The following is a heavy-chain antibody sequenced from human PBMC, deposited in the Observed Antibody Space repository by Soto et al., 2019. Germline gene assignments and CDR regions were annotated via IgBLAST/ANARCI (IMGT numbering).Heavy chain of an antibody. J-gene: IGHJ6*03. V-gene: IGHV3-13*01. Sequence: PGGSLRLSCAASGFTFSSYDMHWVRQATGKGLEWVSAIGTAGDTYYPGSVKGRFTISRENAKNSLYLQMNSLRAGDTAVYYCARGNNWNYESSYYYYMDVWGKGTTVTVSS. CDR1: GFTFSSYD. CDR3: ARGNNWNYESSYYYYMDV. CDR2: IGTAGDT. D-gene: IGHD1-7*01.